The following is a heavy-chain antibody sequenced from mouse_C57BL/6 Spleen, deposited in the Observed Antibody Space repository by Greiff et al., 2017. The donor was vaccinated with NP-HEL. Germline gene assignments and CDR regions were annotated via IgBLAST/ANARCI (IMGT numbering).Heavy chain of an antibody. D-gene: IGHD2-5*01. CDR3: ARSLYSNYPYWYFDV. V-gene: IGHV1-64*01. Sequence: QVQLQQPGAELVKPGASVKLSCKASGYTFTSDWMHWVKQRPGQGLEWIGMIHPNSCSTNYNEKFKSKATLTVDQSSSTAYMQRSSLTSEDSAVYYCARSLYSNYPYWYFDVWGTGTTVTVSS. J-gene: IGHJ1*03. CDR2: IHPNSCST. CDR1: GYTFTSDW.